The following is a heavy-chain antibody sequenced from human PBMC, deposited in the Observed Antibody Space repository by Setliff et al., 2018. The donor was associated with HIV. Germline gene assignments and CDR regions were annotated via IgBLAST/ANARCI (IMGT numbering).Heavy chain of an antibody. J-gene: IGHJ6*03. V-gene: IGHV1-69*13. CDR3: ASDSPTARFEELEDHYYYFMDV. CDR1: GYTFTTYP. CDR2: IIPIFGTA. D-gene: IGHD3-10*01. Sequence: ASVKVSCKASGYTFTTYPMHWVRQAPGQGLEWMGGIIPIFGTANYAQNFGGRVTITADQSTSTSYLQLNSLRFEDTAIYYCASDSPTARFEELEDHYYYFMDVWGKGTTVTVSS.